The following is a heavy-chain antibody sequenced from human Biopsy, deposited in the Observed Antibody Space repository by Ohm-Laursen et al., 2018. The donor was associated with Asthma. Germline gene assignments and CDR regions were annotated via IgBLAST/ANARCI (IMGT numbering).Heavy chain of an antibody. D-gene: IGHD1-20*01. J-gene: IGHJ5*02. CDR1: GGYLTGHY. CDR3: ARAAITGIRGWFDP. V-gene: IGHV4-34*01. Sequence: GTLSLTCIVYGGYLTGHYWNWIRQPPGKGLEWIGEIDQSGYTNYNPSLKSRVTISADTSKNQFHLNLSSVTAADTALYFCARAAITGIRGWFDPWGQGTQVTVSS. CDR2: IDQSGYT.